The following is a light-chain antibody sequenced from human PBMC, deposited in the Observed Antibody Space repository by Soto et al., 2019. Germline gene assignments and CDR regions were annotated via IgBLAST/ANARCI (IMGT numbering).Light chain of an antibody. CDR1: SSGVGGYNY. Sequence: QSVLTQPASVSASPGQSITISCTGTSSGVGGYNYVSWYQQHPGKAPKLMIYDVSNRPSGVSNRFSGSKSGNTASLTISGLQAEDEADYYCSSYTTSSTRVFGTGTKVTVL. CDR3: SSYTTSSTRV. CDR2: DVS. V-gene: IGLV2-14*01. J-gene: IGLJ1*01.